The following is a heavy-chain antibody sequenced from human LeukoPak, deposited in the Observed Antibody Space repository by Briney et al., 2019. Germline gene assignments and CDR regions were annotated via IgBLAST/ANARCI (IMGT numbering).Heavy chain of an antibody. CDR3: ARDHNWNDGYYYYGMDV. Sequence: GASVKVSCKASGYTFTSYGISWVRQAPGQGLEWMGWISAYNGNTNYAQKLQGRVTMTTDTSTSTAYMELRSLRSDDTAVYYCARDHNWNDGYYYYGMDVWGQGTTVTVSS. V-gene: IGHV1-18*01. CDR1: GYTFTSYG. D-gene: IGHD1-20*01. CDR2: ISAYNGNT. J-gene: IGHJ6*02.